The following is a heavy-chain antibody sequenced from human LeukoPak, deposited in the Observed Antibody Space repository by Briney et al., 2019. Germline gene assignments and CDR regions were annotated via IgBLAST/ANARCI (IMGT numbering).Heavy chain of an antibody. Sequence: SETLSLTCTVSGGSISGYYWSWIRQPPEKGLEWIGYIYYSGGTNYNPSLKSRVTLSVDTSKNQFSLKLSSVTAADTAVYYCARGLPKMGINSPLVYWGQGTLVTVSS. CDR3: ARGLPKMGINSPLVY. J-gene: IGHJ4*02. D-gene: IGHD4-23*01. V-gene: IGHV4-59*01. CDR2: IYYSGGT. CDR1: GGSISGYY.